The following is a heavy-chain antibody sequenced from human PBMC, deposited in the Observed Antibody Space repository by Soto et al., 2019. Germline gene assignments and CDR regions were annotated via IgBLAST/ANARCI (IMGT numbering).Heavy chain of an antibody. V-gene: IGHV3-23*01. D-gene: IGHD2-2*01. Sequence: GGSLRLSCAASGFTFSSYAMSWVRQAPGKGLEWVSAISGSGGSTYYADSVKGRFTISRDNSKNTLYLQMNSLRAEDTAVYYCAKGSVVPPAIDWFDPWGQGTLVTVSS. CDR2: ISGSGGST. CDR3: AKGSVVPPAIDWFDP. CDR1: GFTFSSYA. J-gene: IGHJ5*02.